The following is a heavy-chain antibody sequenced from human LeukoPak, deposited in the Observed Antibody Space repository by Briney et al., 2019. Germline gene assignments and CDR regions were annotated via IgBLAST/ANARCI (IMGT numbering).Heavy chain of an antibody. CDR1: GGTFSSYA. Sequence: ASVKVSCKASGGTFSSYAISWVRQAPGQGLEWMGGIIPIFGTANYAQKFQGRVTITTDESTSTAYMELSGLRSEDTAVYYCASERGYSGYFDYWGQGTLVTVSS. CDR3: ASERGYSGYFDY. J-gene: IGHJ4*02. D-gene: IGHD5-12*01. CDR2: IIPIFGTA. V-gene: IGHV1-69*05.